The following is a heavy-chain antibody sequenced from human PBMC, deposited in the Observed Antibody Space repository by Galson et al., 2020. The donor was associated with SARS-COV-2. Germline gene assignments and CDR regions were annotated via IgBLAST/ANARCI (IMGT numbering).Heavy chain of an antibody. CDR3: ATSSGYYRGGFDY. V-gene: IGHV3-23*01. J-gene: IGHJ4*02. Sequence: GGSLRLSCAASGFTFSSYAMSWVRQAPGKGLEWVSAISGSGGSTYYADSVKGRFTISRDNSKNTLYLQMNSLRAEDTAVYYCATSSGYYRGGFDYWSQGNLVTVTS. CDR1: GFTFSSYA. D-gene: IGHD3-22*01. CDR2: ISGSGGST.